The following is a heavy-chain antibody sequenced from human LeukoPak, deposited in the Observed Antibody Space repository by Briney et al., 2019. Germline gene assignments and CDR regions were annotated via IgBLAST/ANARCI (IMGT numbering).Heavy chain of an antibody. J-gene: IGHJ3*02. V-gene: IGHV1-46*01. CDR2: INPSDGAT. CDR3: ARILTGYYNDAFDI. Sequence: ASVKVSCKASGYTFTKYYMHWVRQAPGQGLERMGIINPSDGATSYAQQFQGRVTMTRDTSTSTVYMELSSLRSEDTAMYYCARILTGYYNDAFDIWGRGTMVTVSS. CDR1: GYTFTKYY. D-gene: IGHD3-9*01.